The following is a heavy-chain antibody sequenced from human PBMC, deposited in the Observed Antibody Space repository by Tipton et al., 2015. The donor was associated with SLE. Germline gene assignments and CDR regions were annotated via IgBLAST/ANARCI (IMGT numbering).Heavy chain of an antibody. CDR2: IDWNSGDR. D-gene: IGHD1-7*01. Sequence: RSLRLSCAASGFTFDDYAMHWVRQAPGKGLEWVSGIDWNSGDRGYADSVKGRFTISRDNAKISLYLQMNSLRAEDTALYYCARVGITGTTWDWYFDLWGRGTLVTVSS. V-gene: IGHV3-9*01. J-gene: IGHJ2*01. CDR3: ARVGITGTTWDWYFDL. CDR1: GFTFDDYA.